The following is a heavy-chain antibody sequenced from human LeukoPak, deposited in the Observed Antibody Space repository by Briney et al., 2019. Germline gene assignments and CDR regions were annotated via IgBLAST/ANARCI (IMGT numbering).Heavy chain of an antibody. V-gene: IGHV4-61*02. J-gene: IGHJ6*03. D-gene: IGHD5-12*01. CDR2: IYTSGST. Sequence: NASQTLSLTCTVSGGSISSGSYYWSWIRQPAGKGLEWIGRIYTSGSTNYNPSLESRVTISVDTSKNQFSLKLSSVTAADTAVYYCARVPADIVATYYMDVWAKGPRSPSP. CDR1: GGSISSGSYY. CDR3: ARVPADIVATYYMDV.